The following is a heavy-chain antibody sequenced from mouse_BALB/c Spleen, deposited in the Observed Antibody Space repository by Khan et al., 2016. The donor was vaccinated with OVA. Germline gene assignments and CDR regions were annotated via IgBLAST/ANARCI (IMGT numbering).Heavy chain of an antibody. CDR1: GFSLSRYT. J-gene: IGHJ4*01. CDR3: ARAYYRVDGYYDMDY. Sequence: QVQLKESGPGLVAPSQSLSITCTVSGFSLSRYTIHWVRQPPGKGLYWLGMIWGGGVTDYNSTLKSRLTISKDNSKSQVFLKMNSLQTDDTAMYYCARAYYRVDGYYDMDYWGQGTSVTVSS. CDR2: IWGGGVT. V-gene: IGHV2-6-4*01. D-gene: IGHD2-14*01.